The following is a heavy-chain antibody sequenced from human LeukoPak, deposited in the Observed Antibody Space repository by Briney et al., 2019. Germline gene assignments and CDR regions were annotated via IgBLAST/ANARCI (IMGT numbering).Heavy chain of an antibody. V-gene: IGHV4-34*01. J-gene: IGHJ3*02. CDR1: GGSFSGYY. CDR3: ARAHYDYVWGSYPNAFDI. CDR2: INHSGST. D-gene: IGHD3-16*02. Sequence: SETLSLTCAVYGGSFSGYYWSWIRQPPGKGLKWIGEINHSGSTNYNPSLKSRVTISVDTSKNQFSLKLSSVTAADTAVYYCARAHYDYVWGSYPNAFDIWGQGTMVTVSS.